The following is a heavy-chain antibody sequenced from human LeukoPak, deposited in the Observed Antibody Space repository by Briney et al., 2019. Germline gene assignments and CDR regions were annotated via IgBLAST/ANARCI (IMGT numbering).Heavy chain of an antibody. V-gene: IGHV3-21*04. CDR3: AKDRDGYSSSSPFDY. CDR2: ISSSSSDI. J-gene: IGHJ4*02. D-gene: IGHD6-6*01. Sequence: GGSLRLSCAASGFTVSSNYMNWVRQAPGKGLEWVSSISSSSSDIYYADSVKGRFTISRDNAKNSLYLQMNSLRAEDTAVYYCAKDRDGYSSSSPFDYWGQGTLVTVSS. CDR1: GFTVSSNY.